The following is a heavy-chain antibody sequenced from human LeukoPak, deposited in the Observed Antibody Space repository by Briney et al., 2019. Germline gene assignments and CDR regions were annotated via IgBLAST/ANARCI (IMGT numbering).Heavy chain of an antibody. D-gene: IGHD3-10*01. CDR1: GFTFSSYG. V-gene: IGHV3-30*18. CDR3: AKDQLWFGEVFRGMDV. J-gene: IGHJ6*02. CDR2: ISYDGSNK. Sequence: PGRSLRLSCAASGFTFSSYGMHWVRQAPGKGLEWVAVISYDGSNKYYADSVKGRFTISRDNSKNTLYLQMNSLRAEDTAVYYCAKDQLWFGEVFRGMDVWGQGTTVTVSS.